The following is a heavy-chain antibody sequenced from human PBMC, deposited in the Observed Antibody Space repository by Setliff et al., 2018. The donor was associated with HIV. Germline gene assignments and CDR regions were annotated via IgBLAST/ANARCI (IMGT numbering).Heavy chain of an antibody. CDR1: GGSISSGGYY. CDR3: ARGGLGVVTSFDS. CDR2: IHHSGNT. Sequence: TLSLTCTVSGGSISSGGYYWSWIRQHPGKGLEWIGYIHHSGNTYNNPALNSRISISVDLSKNKFSLKLSSLTAADTAVYYCARGGLGVVTSFDSWGPGTLVTVSS. J-gene: IGHJ4*02. D-gene: IGHD3-3*01. V-gene: IGHV4-31*03.